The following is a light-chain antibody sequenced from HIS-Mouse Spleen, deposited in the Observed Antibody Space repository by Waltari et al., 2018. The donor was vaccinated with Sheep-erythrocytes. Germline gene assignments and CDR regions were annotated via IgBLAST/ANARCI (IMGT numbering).Light chain of an antibody. CDR1: SSNIGNNA. J-gene: IGLJ3*02. Sequence: QSVLTQPPSVSEAPRQRVTISCSGSSSNIGNNAVNWYQQPPGKAPKLLIYYDDLLPSGVSDRFSGSKSGTPASLAISGLQSEDEADYYCAAWDDSLNGWVFGGGTKLTVL. CDR3: AAWDDSLNGWV. CDR2: YDD. V-gene: IGLV1-36*01.